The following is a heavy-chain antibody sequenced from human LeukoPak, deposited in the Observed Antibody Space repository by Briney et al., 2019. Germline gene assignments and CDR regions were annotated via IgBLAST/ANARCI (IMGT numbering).Heavy chain of an antibody. D-gene: IGHD3-16*01. J-gene: IGHJ4*02. CDR2: ISSKAYGGTT. Sequence: GGSLRLSCTASGFTFGDYAMSWFRQAPGKGLEWVGFISSKAYGGTTEYAASVKGRFTISRDDSKSNAYLQRTSLKAEDTAVYFCTQGGHLDYWGQGTLVTVSS. CDR3: TQGGHLDY. V-gene: IGHV3-49*03. CDR1: GFTFGDYA.